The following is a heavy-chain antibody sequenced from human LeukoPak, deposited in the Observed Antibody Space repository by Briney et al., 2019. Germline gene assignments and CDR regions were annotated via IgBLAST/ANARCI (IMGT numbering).Heavy chain of an antibody. CDR1: GFTFSSYS. D-gene: IGHD5-12*01. CDR2: ISSSSSYI. CDR3: ARGGLRNDAFDI. Sequence: GGSLRLSCAASGFTFSSYSMNWVRQAPGKGLEWVSSISSSSSYIYYADSVKGRFTISRDNAKNSLYLQMNSLRAEDTAVYYCARGGLRNDAFDIWGQGTMVTVSS. J-gene: IGHJ3*02. V-gene: IGHV3-21*01.